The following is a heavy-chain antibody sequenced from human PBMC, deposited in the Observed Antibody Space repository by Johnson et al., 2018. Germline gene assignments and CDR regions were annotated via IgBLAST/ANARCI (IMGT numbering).Heavy chain of an antibody. J-gene: IGHJ1*01. Sequence: VQLVESGGGLVKPGGSLRLSCAASGFTFSSYSMNWVRQAPGTGLQWVSAITISGDNIYYADSVKGRSTISRDNSKTSLYLQMNSLKVEDTAVYYCVRVTGRSGYYPLHCQHWGQGTLVTVSA. CDR1: GFTFSSYS. CDR3: VRVTGRSGYYPLHCQH. D-gene: IGHD3-3*01. CDR2: ITISGDNI. V-gene: IGHV3-21*01.